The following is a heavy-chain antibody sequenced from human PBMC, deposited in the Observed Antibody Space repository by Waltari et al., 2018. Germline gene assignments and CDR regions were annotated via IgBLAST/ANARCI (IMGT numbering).Heavy chain of an antibody. CDR3: ARNYDTNGRYRIPYWSFDL. J-gene: IGHJ2*01. Sequence: QVHLQESGPGLVKPSGILSLGCTVSGGSADSLSLDCVRQSPGRGLEWIGFVYYTGRTDYNPSLRSRVTISMDTSRSQFSLRLTSVTAADTAVYYCARNYDTNGRYRIPYWSFDLWGPGTLVSVSS. V-gene: IGHV4-59*02. CDR1: GGSADSLS. D-gene: IGHD3-22*01. CDR2: VYYTGRT.